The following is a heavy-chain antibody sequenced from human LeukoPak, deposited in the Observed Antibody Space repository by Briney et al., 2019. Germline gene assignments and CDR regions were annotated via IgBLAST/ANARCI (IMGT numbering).Heavy chain of an antibody. CDR3: ARGTGGDSSGYYYPSWFDP. J-gene: IGHJ5*02. V-gene: IGHV4-59*01. D-gene: IGHD3-22*01. CDR1: GGSISSYY. CDR2: IYYSGST. Sequence: PSETLSLTWTVSGGSISSYYWSWIRQPPGKGLEWIGYIYYSGSTNYNPSLKSRVTISVDTSKNQFSLKLSSVTAADTAVYYCARGTGGDSSGYYYPSWFDPWGQGTPVTVSS.